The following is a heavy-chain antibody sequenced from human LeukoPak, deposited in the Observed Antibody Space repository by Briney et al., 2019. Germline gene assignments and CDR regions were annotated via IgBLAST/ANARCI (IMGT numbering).Heavy chain of an antibody. Sequence: PGGPLRLSCAASGFTSSTYWMSWVRQAPGKGLEWVGNIKQDGSEKYYVDSVKGRFTISRDNAKNSLYLQMISLRAEDTAIYYCARDYYGSGSHDYWGQGTLVTVSS. J-gene: IGHJ4*02. CDR2: IKQDGSEK. CDR1: GFTSSTYW. CDR3: ARDYYGSGSHDY. V-gene: IGHV3-7*01. D-gene: IGHD3-10*01.